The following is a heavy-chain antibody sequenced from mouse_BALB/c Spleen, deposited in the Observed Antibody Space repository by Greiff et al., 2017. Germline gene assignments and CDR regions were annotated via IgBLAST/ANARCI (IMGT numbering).Heavy chain of an antibody. Sequence: VQLQQSGAELVRPGVSVKISCKGSGYTFTDYAMHWVKQSHAKSLEWIGVISTYYGDASYNQKFKGKATMTVDKSSSTAYMELARLTSEDSAIYYCARYYGSSLAWFAYWGQGTLVTVSA. CDR3: ARYYGSSLAWFAY. V-gene: IGHV1S137*01. CDR2: ISTYYGDA. D-gene: IGHD1-1*01. CDR1: GYTFTDYA. J-gene: IGHJ3*01.